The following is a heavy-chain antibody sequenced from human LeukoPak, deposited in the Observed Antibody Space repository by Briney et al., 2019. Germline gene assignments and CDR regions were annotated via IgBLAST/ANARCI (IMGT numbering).Heavy chain of an antibody. V-gene: IGHV3-23*01. CDR2: ISDSGGST. D-gene: IGHD4-17*01. J-gene: IGHJ4*02. CDR3: AKDISTVTTYYFDY. CDR1: GFTFSSYG. Sequence: GGTLRLSCAASGFTFSSYGMSWVRQAPGKGLEWVSAISDSGGSTYYADSVKGRFTISRDNSKNTLYLQMNSLRAEDTAVYYCAKDISTVTTYYFDYWGQGTLVTVSS.